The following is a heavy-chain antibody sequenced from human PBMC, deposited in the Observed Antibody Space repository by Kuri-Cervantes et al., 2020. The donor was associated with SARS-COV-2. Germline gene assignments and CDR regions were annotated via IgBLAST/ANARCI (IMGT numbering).Heavy chain of an antibody. Sequence: ASVKASCKASGYTFTGYYMHWVRQAPGQGLEWMGWVNPNSGGTNYAQKFQGRVTMTRDTSISTAYMELSRLRSDDTAVYYCARDFWPSGGYFDYWGQGTLVTVSS. CDR2: VNPNSGGT. D-gene: IGHD3-10*01. CDR1: GYTFTGYY. V-gene: IGHV1-2*02. CDR3: ARDFWPSGGYFDY. J-gene: IGHJ4*02.